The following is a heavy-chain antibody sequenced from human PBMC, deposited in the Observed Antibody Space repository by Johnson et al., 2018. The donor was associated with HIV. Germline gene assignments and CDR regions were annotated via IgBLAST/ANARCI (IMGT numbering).Heavy chain of an antibody. Sequence: QVHLVESGGGLVKPGGSLRLSCAASGFTFSDYYMSWIRQAPGKGLEWVSYISSSGSTIYYADSVKGRFTISRDNAKNSLYLQMNSLRAEDTAVYSCARDLRFNRTVQGRVIISGAFDMWGQGTVVHVSS. CDR1: GFTFSDYY. CDR3: ARDLRFNRTVQGRVIISGAFDM. D-gene: IGHD3-10*01. V-gene: IGHV3-11*04. J-gene: IGHJ3*02. CDR2: ISSSGSTI.